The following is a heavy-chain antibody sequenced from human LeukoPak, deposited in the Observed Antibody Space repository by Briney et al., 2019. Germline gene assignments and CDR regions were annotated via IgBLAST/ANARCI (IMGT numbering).Heavy chain of an antibody. J-gene: IGHJ4*02. D-gene: IGHD1-1*01. CDR1: GFTFSDYY. CDR2: ISSSGSTI. Sequence: GGSLRLSCAASGFTFSDYYMSWIRQAPGKGLEWVSYISSSGSTIYYADSVKGRFTISRDNAKNSLYLQMNSLRAEDTAVYYCARWNDPPPYYFDYWGQGTLVTVSS. CDR3: ARWNDPPPYYFDY. V-gene: IGHV3-11*04.